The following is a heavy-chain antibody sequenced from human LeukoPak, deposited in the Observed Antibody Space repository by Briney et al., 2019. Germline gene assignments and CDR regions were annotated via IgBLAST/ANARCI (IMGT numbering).Heavy chain of an antibody. CDR1: GGTFSSYA. J-gene: IGHJ4*02. CDR3: ARIGNDVDLRGY. CDR2: IIPILGIA. D-gene: IGHD5-12*01. V-gene: IGHV1-69*04. Sequence: ASVKVSCKASGGTFSSYAISWVRQAPGQGLEWMRRIIPILGIANYAQKFQGRVTITADKSTSTAYMELSSLRSEDTAVYYCARIGNDVDLRGYWGQGTLVTVSS.